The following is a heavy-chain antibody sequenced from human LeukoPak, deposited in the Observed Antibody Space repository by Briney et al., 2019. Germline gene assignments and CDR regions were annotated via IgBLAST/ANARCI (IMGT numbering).Heavy chain of an antibody. Sequence: GGSLRLSCAASGFTVSSNYMSWVRQAPGKGLEWVSDIYSGGSTYYADSVKGRFTISRGNSKNTLYLQMNSRRAEDTAVYYCARTGDGYNSRRYFDYWGQGTLVTVSS. CDR2: IYSGGST. D-gene: IGHD5-12*01. CDR3: ARTGDGYNSRRYFDY. CDR1: GFTVSSNY. J-gene: IGHJ4*02. V-gene: IGHV3-66*01.